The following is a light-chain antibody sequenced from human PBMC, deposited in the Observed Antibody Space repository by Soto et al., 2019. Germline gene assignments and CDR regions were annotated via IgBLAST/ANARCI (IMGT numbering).Light chain of an antibody. J-gene: IGLJ2*01. CDR3: QTWGTGLLV. CDR2: VHSDGSH. V-gene: IGLV4-69*01. CDR1: SGHNRYA. Sequence: QPVLTQSPSASASLGASVKITCSLRSGHNRYAIAWHQQRPEKGPRYLMKVHSDGSHSKGDGIPDRFSGSISGSEHYLSISSLQSEDEADYYCQTWGTGLLVFGGGTKLTVL.